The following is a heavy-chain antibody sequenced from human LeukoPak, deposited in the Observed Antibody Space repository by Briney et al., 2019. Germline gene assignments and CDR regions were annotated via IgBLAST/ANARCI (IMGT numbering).Heavy chain of an antibody. J-gene: IGHJ4*02. D-gene: IGHD6-19*01. V-gene: IGHV3-30*03. CDR3: ATKQWLKRYYFDY. CDR1: GFTFSSYG. CDR2: ISYDGSNK. Sequence: GGSLRLSCAASGFTFSSYGMHWVRQAPGKGLEWVAVISYDGSNKYYADSVKGRFTISRDNSKNALYLQMNSLRAEDTAVYYCATKQWLKRYYFDYWGQGTLVTVSS.